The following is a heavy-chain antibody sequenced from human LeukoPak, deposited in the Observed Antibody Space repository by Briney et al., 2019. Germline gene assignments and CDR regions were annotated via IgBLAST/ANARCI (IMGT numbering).Heavy chain of an antibody. CDR2: ISHSGST. D-gene: IGHD2-2*01. J-gene: IGHJ3*02. Sequence: PSETLSLTCAVYGGSFSGYYWSWIRQPPGKGLEWIGEISHSGSTNYNPSLKSRVTISVDTSKNQFSLKLSSVTAADTAVYYCARGISLRDIVVVPAVPDAFDIWGQGTMVTVSS. CDR1: GGSFSGYY. CDR3: ARGISLRDIVVVPAVPDAFDI. V-gene: IGHV4-34*01.